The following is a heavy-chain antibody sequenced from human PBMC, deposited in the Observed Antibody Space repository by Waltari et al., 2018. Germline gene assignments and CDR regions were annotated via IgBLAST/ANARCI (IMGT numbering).Heavy chain of an antibody. CDR3: ARVGLRYFDL. CDR1: GGSISSYY. Sequence: QVQLQESGPGLVKPSETMSPTCTVSGGSISSYYWSWIRQPPGKGLEWIGYIYYSGITNYNPSLKSRVTISVDTSKNHFSLKLSSVTAADTAVYYCARVGLRYFDLWVRGTLVTVSS. V-gene: IGHV4-59*01. J-gene: IGHJ2*01. CDR2: IYYSGIT.